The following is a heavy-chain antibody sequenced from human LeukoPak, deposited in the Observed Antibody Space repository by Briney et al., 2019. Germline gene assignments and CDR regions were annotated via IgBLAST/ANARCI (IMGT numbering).Heavy chain of an antibody. Sequence: GGSLRLSCAASGFTFDDYAMHWVRQAPGKGLEWVSLISGDGGSTYYADSVKGRFTISRDNSKSSLYLQMNSLRTEDTALYYCAKQSSYYYGSGSYHTLWGQGTLVTVSS. V-gene: IGHV3-43*02. CDR2: ISGDGGST. J-gene: IGHJ4*02. D-gene: IGHD3-10*01. CDR1: GFTFDDYA. CDR3: AKQSSYYYGSGSYHTL.